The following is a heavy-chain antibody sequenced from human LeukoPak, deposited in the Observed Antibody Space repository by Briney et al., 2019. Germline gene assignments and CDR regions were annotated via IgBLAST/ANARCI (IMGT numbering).Heavy chain of an antibody. CDR1: GYTFTSYY. CDR2: INPSGGST. V-gene: IGHV1-46*01. J-gene: IGHJ5*02. CDR3: ARGGLRYFDWTPLDNWFDP. D-gene: IGHD3-9*01. Sequence: ASVKVSCKASGYTFTSYYMHWVRQAPGQGLEWMGIINPSGGSTSYAQKFQGRVTMTRDTSTSTVYMELSSLRSEDTAVYYCARGGLRYFDWTPLDNWFDPWGQGTLVTVSS.